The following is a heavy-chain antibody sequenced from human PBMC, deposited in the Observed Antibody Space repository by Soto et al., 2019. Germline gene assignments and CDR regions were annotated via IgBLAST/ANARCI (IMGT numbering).Heavy chain of an antibody. V-gene: IGHV3-21*06. J-gene: IGHJ4*02. CDR2: ISSRSTNI. D-gene: IGHD6-19*01. CDR1: GFTFSGYS. Sequence: LRLSCVGSGFTFSGYSMAWVRQAPGRGLEWVASISSRSTNIDYADSVKGRFTISRDNAKNLVSLQMSSLRGEDTALYYCAKFTEPGYSSIWYYFEYWGQGTPVTV. CDR3: AKFTEPGYSSIWYYFEY.